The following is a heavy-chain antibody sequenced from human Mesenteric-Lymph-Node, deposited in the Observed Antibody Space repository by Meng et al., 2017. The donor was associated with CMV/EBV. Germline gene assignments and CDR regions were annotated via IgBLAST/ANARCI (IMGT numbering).Heavy chain of an antibody. D-gene: IGHD2-2*01. Sequence: ASVKVSCKASGYTFTSYDINWVRQATGQGLEWMGWINPNSGGTNYAQKFQGRVAMTRDTSIITAYLDLSRLKSDDTAVYYCARNIPAPSTLYYYYGLDVWGQGTTVTVSS. CDR1: GYTFTSYD. CDR2: INPNSGGT. CDR3: ARNIPAPSTLYYYYGLDV. V-gene: IGHV1-2*02. J-gene: IGHJ6*02.